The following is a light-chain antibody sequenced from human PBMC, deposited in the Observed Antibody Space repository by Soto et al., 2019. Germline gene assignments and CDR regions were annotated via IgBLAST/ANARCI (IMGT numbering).Light chain of an antibody. V-gene: IGKV2-30*02. Sequence: DVVMTQSPLSLPVTLGQPASISCRSSQSLVHSDGNTYLNWFQQRPGQSPRRLIYKVSNRDSGVPDRLSGSGSGTDFTLKISRVEPEDVGVYYCMQGTHWPLTFGQGTKVDI. CDR3: MQGTHWPLT. CDR2: KVS. J-gene: IGKJ1*01. CDR1: QSLVHSDGNTY.